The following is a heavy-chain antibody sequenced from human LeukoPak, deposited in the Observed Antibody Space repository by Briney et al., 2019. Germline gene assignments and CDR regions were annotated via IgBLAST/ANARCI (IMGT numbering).Heavy chain of an antibody. CDR2: INPNSGGT. CDR3: ARDLRYCSSTSCSHTFDY. D-gene: IGHD2-2*01. CDR1: GYTFTGYY. J-gene: IGHJ4*02. Sequence: ASVKVSCKASGYTFTGYYMHWVRQAPGQGLEWMGWINPNSGGTNYAQKFQGRVTMTRDTSISTAYMELSRLRSDDTAVYYCARDLRYCSSTSCSHTFDYWGQGTLVTVSS. V-gene: IGHV1-2*02.